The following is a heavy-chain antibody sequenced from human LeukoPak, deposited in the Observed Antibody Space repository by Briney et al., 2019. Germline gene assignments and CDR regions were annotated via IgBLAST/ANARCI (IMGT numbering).Heavy chain of an antibody. CDR2: ITGSGGNR. J-gene: IGHJ5*02. Sequence: GGSLRLSCAASGFTFSSYAMSWVRQAPGKGLEWVSGITGSGGNRYYADSVKGRFTISRDNSKNTLYLQMNSLRAEDTAVYYCAKDDNYIRFLSWGQGTLVTVSS. V-gene: IGHV3-23*01. CDR1: GFTFSSYA. CDR3: AKDDNYIRFLS. D-gene: IGHD3-16*01.